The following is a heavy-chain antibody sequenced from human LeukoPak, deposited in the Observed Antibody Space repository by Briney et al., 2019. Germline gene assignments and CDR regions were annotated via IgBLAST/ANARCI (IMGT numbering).Heavy chain of an antibody. J-gene: IGHJ6*02. D-gene: IGHD6-13*01. CDR1: EFTFSSYG. V-gene: IGHV3-30*03. CDR3: ARYLSAAAEYCYYGMDV. CDR2: ISYDGSNK. Sequence: GGTLRLSCAASEFTFSSYGMHWVRQAPGKGLEWVAVISYDGSNKYYADSVQGRFTFSRDNSKNTLYLQMNSLRAEDTAVYYCARYLSAAAEYCYYGMDVWGQGTTVTVSS.